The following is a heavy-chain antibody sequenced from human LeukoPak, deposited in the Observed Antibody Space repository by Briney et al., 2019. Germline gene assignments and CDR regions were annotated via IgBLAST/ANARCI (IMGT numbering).Heavy chain of an antibody. CDR3: ARGPLWFGEDAFDI. D-gene: IGHD3-10*01. V-gene: IGHV3-48*01. CDR1: GFTVSSNY. J-gene: IGHJ3*02. Sequence: GGSLGLSCAASGFTVSSNYMSWVRQAPGKGLEWVSNISSTRTTIYYADSVKGRFTISRDNAKNSLYLQMNSLRAEDTAVYYCARGPLWFGEDAFDIWGQGTTVTVSS. CDR2: ISSTRTTI.